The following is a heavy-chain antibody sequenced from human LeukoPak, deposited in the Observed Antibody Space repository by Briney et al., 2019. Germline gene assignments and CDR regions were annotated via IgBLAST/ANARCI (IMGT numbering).Heavy chain of an antibody. J-gene: IGHJ3*02. Sequence: GSSVKVSCKASGGTFSSYAISWVRQAPGQGLEWMGRIIPILGIANYAQKFQGRVTITADKSTSTAYMELSSLRSEDTAVYYCARDRTECVSTTCYKPFDIWGQGTMVTVSS. V-gene: IGHV1-69*04. CDR1: GGTFSSYA. CDR3: ARDRTECVSTTCYKPFDI. D-gene: IGHD2-2*02. CDR2: IIPILGIA.